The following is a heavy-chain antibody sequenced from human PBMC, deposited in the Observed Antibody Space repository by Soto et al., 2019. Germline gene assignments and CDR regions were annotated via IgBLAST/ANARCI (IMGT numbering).Heavy chain of an antibody. CDR2: MSYTANT. J-gene: IGHJ6*02. CDR3: ARATGDYYYGMDV. V-gene: IGHV4-30-4*08. CDR1: GGSLSSSDYY. Sequence: SETLSLTCTVSGGSLSSSDYYWGWIRQSPGMGLEWIGYMSYTANTYYNPSLKSRVTISVDTSKNQFSLKLSSVTAADTAVYYCARATGDYYYGMDVWGQGTTVTVSS. D-gene: IGHD3-10*01.